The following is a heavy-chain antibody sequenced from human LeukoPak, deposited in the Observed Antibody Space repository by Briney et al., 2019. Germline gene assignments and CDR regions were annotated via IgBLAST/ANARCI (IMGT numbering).Heavy chain of an antibody. CDR1: GFTFGDYA. Sequence: GGSLRLSCTASGFTFGDYAMSWVRQAPGKGLEWVGFIRSKAYGGTTEYAASVKGRFSISRDDSKSIGHLQMTSLKTEDTAVYSFTSPFANYFGPGINYTAYSYNVMNFWAKGPTVTASS. CDR2: IRSKAYGGTT. V-gene: IGHV3-49*04. CDR3: TSPFANYFGPGINYTAYSYNVMNF. D-gene: IGHD3-10*01. J-gene: IGHJ6*04.